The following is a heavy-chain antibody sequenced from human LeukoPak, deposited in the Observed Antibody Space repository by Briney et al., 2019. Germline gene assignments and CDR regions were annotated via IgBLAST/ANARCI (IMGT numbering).Heavy chain of an antibody. CDR2: ISWNSGSI. CDR1: GFTFDDYA. CDR3: ARPYYDSSGYYNDAFDI. Sequence: PGRSLRLSCAASGFTFDDYAMHWVRQAPGKGPEWVSGISWNSGSIGYADSVKGRFTISRDNAKNSLYLQMNSLRAEDTALYYCARPYYDSSGYYNDAFDIWGQGTMVTVSS. J-gene: IGHJ3*02. V-gene: IGHV3-9*01. D-gene: IGHD3-22*01.